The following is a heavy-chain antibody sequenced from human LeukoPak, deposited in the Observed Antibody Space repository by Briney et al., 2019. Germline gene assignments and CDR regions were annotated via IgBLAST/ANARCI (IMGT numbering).Heavy chain of an antibody. J-gene: IGHJ4*02. Sequence: GGSLRLSCAASGFTFSSYAMSWVRQAPGKGLEWVSAISGSGGSTYYADSVKGRFTISRDNSKNTLYLQMNSLRAEDTAVYYCARDSKGIAAHLHDYWGQGTLVTVSS. CDR3: ARDSKGIAAHLHDY. CDR2: ISGSGGST. CDR1: GFTFSSYA. D-gene: IGHD6-13*01. V-gene: IGHV3-23*01.